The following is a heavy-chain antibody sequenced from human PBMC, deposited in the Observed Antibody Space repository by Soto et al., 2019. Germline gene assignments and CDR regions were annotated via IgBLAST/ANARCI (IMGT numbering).Heavy chain of an antibody. Sequence: EVLLVESGGGLVQPGGSLKLSCAASGFVFKDSSIHWVRQASGKGLEWVGRIRDRAYNYATAYAASVEGRFTISRDDSDNTAYLHMSSLKTEDTAIYYCTRIISAAQDYWGQGTLVTVSS. J-gene: IGHJ4*02. V-gene: IGHV3-73*01. CDR3: TRIISAAQDY. CDR2: IRDRAYNYAT. D-gene: IGHD3-10*01. CDR1: GFVFKDSS.